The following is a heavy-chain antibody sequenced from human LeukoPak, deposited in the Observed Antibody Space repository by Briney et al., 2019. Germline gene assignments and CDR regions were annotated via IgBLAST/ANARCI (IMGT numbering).Heavy chain of an antibody. J-gene: IGHJ4*02. CDR3: AREEGQQLVLLY. Sequence: ASVKVSCKASGYTFTSYDINWVRQATGQGLEWMGWMNPNSGNTGYAQKFQGRVTMTRNTSISTAYMELSSLRSEDTAVYYCAREEGQQLVLLYWGQGTLVTVSS. CDR1: GYTFTSYD. D-gene: IGHD6-13*01. V-gene: IGHV1-8*01. CDR2: MNPNSGNT.